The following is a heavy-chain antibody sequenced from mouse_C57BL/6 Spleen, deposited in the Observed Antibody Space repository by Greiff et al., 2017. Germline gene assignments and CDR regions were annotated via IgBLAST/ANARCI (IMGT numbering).Heavy chain of an antibody. D-gene: IGHD2-3*01. J-gene: IGHJ1*03. CDR2: ISYDGSN. CDR1: GYSITSGYY. CDR3: ARSPYDGYSYWYFDV. V-gene: IGHV3-6*01. Sequence: EVQLQESGPGLVKPSQSLSLTCSVTGYSITSGYYWNWIRQFPGNKLEWMGYISYDGSNNYNPSLKNRISITRDTSKNQFFLKLNSVTTEDTATYYCARSPYDGYSYWYFDVWGTGTTVTVSS.